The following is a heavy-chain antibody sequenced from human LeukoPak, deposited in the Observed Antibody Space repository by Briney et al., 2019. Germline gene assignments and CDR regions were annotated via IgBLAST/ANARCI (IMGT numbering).Heavy chain of an antibody. Sequence: SGPTLVKPSGTLSLTCGVSGGSICSTNWWTWVRQPPGEGLEWIGEVHLSGRTNYNPSLESRVTMSVDMSENHISLKLTSVTAADTAVYYCAREGGPYRPLDYSGQGTLVTVSS. V-gene: IGHV4-4*02. CDR3: AREGGPYRPLDY. CDR1: GGSICSTNW. J-gene: IGHJ4*02. CDR2: VHLSGRT.